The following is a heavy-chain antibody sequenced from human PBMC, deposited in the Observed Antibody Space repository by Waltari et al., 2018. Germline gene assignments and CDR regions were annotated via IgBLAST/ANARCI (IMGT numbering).Heavy chain of an antibody. Sequence: EVQLVESGGGLVQPGGSLRLSCAASGFTFSSYWMSLVRQAPGKGLEWVANIKQDGSEKYYVDSVKGRFTISRDNAKNSLYLQMNSLRAEDTAVYYCARGMVVAAIYYFDYWGQGTLVTVSS. V-gene: IGHV3-7*01. J-gene: IGHJ4*02. CDR2: IKQDGSEK. D-gene: IGHD2-15*01. CDR3: ARGMVVAAIYYFDY. CDR1: GFTFSSYW.